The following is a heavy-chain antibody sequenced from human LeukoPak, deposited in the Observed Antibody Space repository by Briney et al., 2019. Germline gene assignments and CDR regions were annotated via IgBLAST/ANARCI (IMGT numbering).Heavy chain of an antibody. CDR3: ARAPRGVVVKSDAFGI. CDR2: IYYSGST. D-gene: IGHD2-15*01. Sequence: SETLSLTCTVSGGSISSYYWSWIRQPPGKGLEWIGYIYYSGSTNYNPSLKSRVTISVETSKNQFSLKLSSVTAADTAVYYCARAPRGVVVKSDAFGIWGQGTMVTVSS. CDR1: GGSISSYY. V-gene: IGHV4-59*01. J-gene: IGHJ3*02.